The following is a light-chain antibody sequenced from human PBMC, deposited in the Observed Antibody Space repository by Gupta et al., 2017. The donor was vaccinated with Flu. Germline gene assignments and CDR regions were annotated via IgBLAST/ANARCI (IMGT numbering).Light chain of an antibody. J-gene: IGLJ3*02. CDR3: SAWDNSLTTQL. CDR2: RNN. V-gene: IGLV10-54*04. CDR1: SNNVGDKG. Sequence: TATLTCTGNSNNVGDKGATWLQQHQGHPPNLLSYRNNNRRSGISERFSASRSGDTASLTITGLQAEDEADYYCSAWDNSLTTQLFGGGTKLTVL.